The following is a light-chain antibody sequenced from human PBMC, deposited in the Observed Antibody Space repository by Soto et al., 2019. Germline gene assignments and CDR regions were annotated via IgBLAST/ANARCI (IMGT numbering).Light chain of an antibody. CDR1: QSVSRNY. Sequence: EIALTQSPGTLSLSPGDRATLSCRASQSVSRNYLAWYQQKPGQAPRLLIYGASSRATGIPDRFSGSGSGTDFTLTISRLEPEDFAVYYCQRYGTSLPLTFGGGTKVEIK. CDR3: QRYGTSLPLT. CDR2: GAS. V-gene: IGKV3-20*01. J-gene: IGKJ4*01.